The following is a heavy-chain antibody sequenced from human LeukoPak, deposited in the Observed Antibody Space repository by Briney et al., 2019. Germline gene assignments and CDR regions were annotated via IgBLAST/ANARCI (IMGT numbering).Heavy chain of an antibody. D-gene: IGHD5-18*01. CDR1: GGSITNNNYY. CDR3: ARLPGSSHGYYFDY. CDR2: FYYSGST. J-gene: IGHJ4*02. V-gene: IGHV4-39*01. Sequence: SETLSLTCTVSGGSITNNNYYWDWIRQPPGKGLEWIGDFYYSGSTHYNPSLKSRVTISADTSKNQLSLNLTSVTAADTAIYYCARLPGSSHGYYFDYWGQGTLVTVSS.